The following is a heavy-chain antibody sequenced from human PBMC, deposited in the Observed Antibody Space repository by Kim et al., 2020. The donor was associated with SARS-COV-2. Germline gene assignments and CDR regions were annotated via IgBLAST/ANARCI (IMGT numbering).Heavy chain of an antibody. Sequence: SGPTLVNPTQTLTLTCTFSGFSLSTSGVGVGWIRQPPGKALEWLALIYWDDDKRYSPSLKSRLTITKDTSKNQVVLTMTNMDPVDTATYYCAHSLIAAAEGLRGFDPWGQGTLVTVSS. CDR2: IYWDDDK. V-gene: IGHV2-5*02. CDR1: GFSLSTSGVG. CDR3: AHSLIAAAEGLRGFDP. D-gene: IGHD6-13*01. J-gene: IGHJ5*02.